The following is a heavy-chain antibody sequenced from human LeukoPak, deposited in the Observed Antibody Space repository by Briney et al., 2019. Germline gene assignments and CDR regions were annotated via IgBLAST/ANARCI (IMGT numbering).Heavy chain of an antibody. CDR2: IYYSGST. CDR1: GGSIRSSSDY. Sequence: PSETLSLTCTVSGGSIRSSSDYWAWIRQPPGKGLEWIGSIYYSGSTYYNPSLKSRVTISVDTSKNQFSLKLSSVSAADTAVYYCARQQRYCSSTNCYVGYFDYWGQGTLVTVPS. CDR3: ARQQRYCSSTNCYVGYFDY. J-gene: IGHJ4*02. V-gene: IGHV4-39*01. D-gene: IGHD2-2*01.